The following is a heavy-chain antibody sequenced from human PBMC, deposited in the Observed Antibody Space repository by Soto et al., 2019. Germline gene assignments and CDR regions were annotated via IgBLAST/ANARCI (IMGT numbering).Heavy chain of an antibody. CDR1: GGSISSGGYY. D-gene: IGHD3-3*01. Sequence: SETLSLTCTVSGGSISSGGYYWSWIRQHPGKGLEWIGYIYYSGSTYYNPSLKSRVTISVDTSKNQFSLKLSSVTAADTAVYYCARSRGTIFGVVYKYGMDVWGQGTTVTSP. J-gene: IGHJ6*02. V-gene: IGHV4-31*03. CDR3: ARSRGTIFGVVYKYGMDV. CDR2: IYYSGST.